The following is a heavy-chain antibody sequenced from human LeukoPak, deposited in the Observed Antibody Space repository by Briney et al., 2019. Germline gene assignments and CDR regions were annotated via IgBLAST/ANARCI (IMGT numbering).Heavy chain of an antibody. V-gene: IGHV4-34*01. CDR1: GGSFSGYY. J-gene: IGHJ4*02. CDR3: ARHSYDYVWGSYRYSGTSGYFDY. D-gene: IGHD3-16*02. CDR2: INHSGST. Sequence: KPSETLSLTCAVYGGSFSGYYWSSIRQPPGKGLEWIGEINHSGSTNYNPSLKSRVTISVDTSKNQFSLKLSSVTAADTAVYYCARHSYDYVWGSYRYSGTSGYFDYWGQGTLVTVSS.